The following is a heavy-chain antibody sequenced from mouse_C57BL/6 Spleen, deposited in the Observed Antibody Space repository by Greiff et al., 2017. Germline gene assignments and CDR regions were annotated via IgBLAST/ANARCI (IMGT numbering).Heavy chain of an antibody. Sequence: VQLQQSGAELVKPGASVKLSCTASGFNINDYYMHWVKQRTEQGLEWIGRIDPADGETKYAPKFQGKATITADTSSNTAYLQLSSLTSEDTAVYYCARRTLREGFAYWGQGTLVTVSA. CDR1: GFNINDYY. J-gene: IGHJ3*01. CDR3: ARRTLREGFAY. D-gene: IGHD1-1*01. V-gene: IGHV14-2*01. CDR2: IDPADGET.